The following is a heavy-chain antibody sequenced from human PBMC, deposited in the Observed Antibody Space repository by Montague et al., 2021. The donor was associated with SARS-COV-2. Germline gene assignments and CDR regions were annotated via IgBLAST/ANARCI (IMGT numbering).Heavy chain of an antibody. V-gene: IGHV4-39*01. CDR3: ASPTYYYDSSGSDAFDI. Sequence: SETLSLTCTVSGGSISSSSYYWGWVRQPPGKGLEWIGSIYYSGSTYYNPSLKSRDTISVDTSKNQLSLKLSSVTAADTAVYYCASPTYYYDSSGSDAFDIWGQGTMVTVSS. D-gene: IGHD3-22*01. J-gene: IGHJ3*02. CDR2: IYYSGST. CDR1: GGSISSSSYY.